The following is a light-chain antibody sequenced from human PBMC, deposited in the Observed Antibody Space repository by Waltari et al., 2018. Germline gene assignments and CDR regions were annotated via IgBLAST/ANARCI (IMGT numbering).Light chain of an antibody. CDR1: TSNIGNNY. CDR3: GSWDTSLSGHV. J-gene: IGLJ1*01. V-gene: IGLV1-51*01. Sequence: QSVLTQPPSVSAAPGQKVTISCPGSTSNIGNNYVSWYQQFPGTAPKLLIYDSDKRPSGIRDRFSGSKSGTSATLDITGLQTGDEADYYCGSWDTSLSGHVFGTGTKVTVL. CDR2: DSD.